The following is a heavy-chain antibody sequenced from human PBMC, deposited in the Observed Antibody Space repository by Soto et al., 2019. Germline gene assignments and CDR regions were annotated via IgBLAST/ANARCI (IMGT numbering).Heavy chain of an antibody. J-gene: IGHJ3*02. V-gene: IGHV3-7*05. CDR1: GFTFSSYW. CDR2: IKQDGSEK. CDR3: ARDLRGRITIFGVVIRTSDAFDI. Sequence: HPGGSLRLSCAASGFTFSSYWMSWVRQAPGKGLEWVANIKQDGSEKYYVDSVKGRFTISRDNAKNSLYLQMNSLRAEDTAVYYCARDLRGRITIFGVVIRTSDAFDIWGQGTMVTVSS. D-gene: IGHD3-3*01.